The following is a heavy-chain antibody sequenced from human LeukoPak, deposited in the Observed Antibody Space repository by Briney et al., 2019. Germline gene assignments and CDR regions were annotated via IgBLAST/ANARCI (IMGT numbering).Heavy chain of an antibody. D-gene: IGHD3-16*01. CDR3: ASRPLRYYYYGTDV. CDR2: IVVGSGNT. CDR1: GFTFTSSA. J-gene: IGHJ6*02. Sequence: ASVKVSCKASGFTFTSSAMQWVRQARGQRLEWIGWIVVGSGNTNYAQKFQERVTITRDMSTSTAYMELSSLRSEDTAVYYCASRPLRYYYYGTDVWGQGTTVTVSS. V-gene: IGHV1-58*02.